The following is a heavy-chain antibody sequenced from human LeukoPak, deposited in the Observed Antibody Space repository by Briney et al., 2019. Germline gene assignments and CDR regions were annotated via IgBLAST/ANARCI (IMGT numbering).Heavy chain of an antibody. CDR2: IYYSGST. CDR1: GGSTSSSSYY. V-gene: IGHV4-39*01. Sequence: SETLSLTRSVSGGSTSSSSYYWGWIRQPPGKGLEWIGSIYYSGSTYYNSSLKSRVTISVDTSKNQFSLKLSSVTAADTAVYYSARCYCSGGSCYPDYWGQGTLVTVSS. CDR3: ARCYCSGGSCYPDY. J-gene: IGHJ4*02. D-gene: IGHD2-15*01.